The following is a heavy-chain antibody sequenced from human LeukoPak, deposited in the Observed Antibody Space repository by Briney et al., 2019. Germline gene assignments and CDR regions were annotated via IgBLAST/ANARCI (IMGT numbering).Heavy chain of an antibody. J-gene: IGHJ3*02. Sequence: SETLTLTCTVSGYSISSGYYWGWIRQPPGKGLEWIGSIYHSGSTYYNPSLKSRVTISVDTSKNQFSLKLSSVTAADTAVYYCARDTNLRDSFDIWGQGTMVTVSS. D-gene: IGHD2-8*01. CDR3: ARDTNLRDSFDI. V-gene: IGHV4-38-2*02. CDR1: GYSISSGYY. CDR2: IYHSGST.